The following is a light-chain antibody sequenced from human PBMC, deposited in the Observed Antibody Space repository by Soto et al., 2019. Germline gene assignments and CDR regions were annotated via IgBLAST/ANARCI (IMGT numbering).Light chain of an antibody. CDR1: QTINNNF. CDR2: AAS. V-gene: IGKV3-20*01. CDR3: QQYGSSPPYT. Sequence: EIVMTPSPGTLSLSPGERATLSCRASQTINNNFLGWYQQKPGQPPRLLIFAASRRATGIPDRFSGSGSGTDFTLTISRLEPGDFGVYYCQQYGSSPPYTFGQGTKLDIK. J-gene: IGKJ2*01.